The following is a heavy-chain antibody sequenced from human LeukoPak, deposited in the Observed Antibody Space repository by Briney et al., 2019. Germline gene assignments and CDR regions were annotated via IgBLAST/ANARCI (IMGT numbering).Heavy chain of an antibody. D-gene: IGHD1-26*01. CDR3: AKLVGATTGIDY. V-gene: IGHV3-74*01. Sequence: GGSLRLSCAASGFTFSDYWMHWVRQAPGKGLVWVSRINGDGTSTRYADSVKGRFTISRDNAKNTVYLQMNSLSAEDTAVYYCAKLVGATTGIDYWGQGTLVTASS. CDR1: GFTFSDYW. J-gene: IGHJ4*02. CDR2: INGDGTST.